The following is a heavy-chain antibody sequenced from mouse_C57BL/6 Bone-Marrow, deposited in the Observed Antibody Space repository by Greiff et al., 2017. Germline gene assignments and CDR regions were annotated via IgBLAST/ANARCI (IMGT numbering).Heavy chain of an antibody. CDR2: INPNIGGT. CDR3: ARTYYSNYVLAWFAY. CDR1: GYTFTDYN. D-gene: IGHD2-5*01. V-gene: IGHV1-18*01. J-gene: IGHJ3*01. Sequence: VQLQQSGPELVKPGASVKIPCKASGYTFTDYNMDWVKQSHGKSLEWIGDINPNIGGTIYNQKFKGKATLTVDKSSSTAYMELRSLTSEDTAVYYCARTYYSNYVLAWFAYWGQGTLVTVSA.